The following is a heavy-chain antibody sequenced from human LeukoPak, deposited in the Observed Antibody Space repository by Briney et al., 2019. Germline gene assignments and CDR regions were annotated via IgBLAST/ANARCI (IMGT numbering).Heavy chain of an antibody. CDR1: GYTFTSYY. V-gene: IGHV1-46*01. CDR2: INPSGGST. D-gene: IGHD7-27*01. CDR3: AREWGNKAFDY. J-gene: IGHJ4*02. Sequence: ASLKVSCKASGYTFTSYYMHWVRQAPGQGLEWMGIINPSGGSTSYAQKFQGRVTMTKDTSTSTVYMELSSLRSEDTAVYYCAREWGNKAFDYWGQGTLVTVSS.